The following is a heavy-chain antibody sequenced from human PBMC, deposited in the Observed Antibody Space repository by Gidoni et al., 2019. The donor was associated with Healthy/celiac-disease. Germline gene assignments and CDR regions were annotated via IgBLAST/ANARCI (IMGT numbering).Heavy chain of an antibody. J-gene: IGHJ4*02. V-gene: IGHV4-31*03. Sequence: QVQLQESGPGLVKPSQTLSLTCTVSAGSISSGGYYWSWIRQHPGKGLEWIGYIYYSGSTYYNPSLKSRVTISVDTSKNQFSLKLSSVTAADTAVYYCARDSLQYSSSWYTLWGQGTLVTVSS. CDR2: IYYSGST. CDR3: ARDSLQYSSSWYTL. CDR1: AGSISSGGYY. D-gene: IGHD6-13*01.